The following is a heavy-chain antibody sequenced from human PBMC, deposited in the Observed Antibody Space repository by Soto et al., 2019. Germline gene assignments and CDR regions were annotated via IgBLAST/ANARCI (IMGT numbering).Heavy chain of an antibody. CDR2: ISYNGNNK. V-gene: IGHV3-30-3*01. D-gene: IGHD5-18*01. J-gene: IGHJ4*02. CDR1: GFIFNTYA. CDR3: ARVMVDSATVRVRYSEY. Sequence: PGGSLRLSCAASGFIFNTYAMHWVRQAPGKGLEWVAVISYNGNNKYYADSVKGRFTISTDTSTSTAYMELRSLTSDDTAVYYCARVMVDSATVRVRYSEYWGQGTLVTVSS.